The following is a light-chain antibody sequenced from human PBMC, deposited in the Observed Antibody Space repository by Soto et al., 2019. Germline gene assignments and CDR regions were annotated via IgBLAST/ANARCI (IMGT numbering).Light chain of an antibody. V-gene: IGKV3-15*01. CDR3: QQCSSWPLS. CDR2: GAS. Sequence: EIVLTQSPGTLSLSPVERATLSCMASQSVSSNLAWYQQKPGRPPRLLIYGASTRATGIPARFSGSGSGTDFTLTISSLQSEDFAVYYCQQCSSWPLSFGPGTKVDIK. CDR1: QSVSSN. J-gene: IGKJ3*01.